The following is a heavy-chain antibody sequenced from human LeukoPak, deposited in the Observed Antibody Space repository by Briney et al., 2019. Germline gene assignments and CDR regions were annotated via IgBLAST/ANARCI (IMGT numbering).Heavy chain of an antibody. Sequence: GGSLRLSCVGSGFTFSNNPLSWVRQAPGKGLEWVSAISGSGGDTYYADSVRGRFTISRENSKNTLFLQMNTLRADDTAVYYCATTKQARRYFDYWGQGTLVTVSS. D-gene: IGHD1-1*01. CDR2: ISGSGGDT. V-gene: IGHV3-23*01. CDR3: ATTKQARRYFDY. J-gene: IGHJ4*02. CDR1: GFTFSNNP.